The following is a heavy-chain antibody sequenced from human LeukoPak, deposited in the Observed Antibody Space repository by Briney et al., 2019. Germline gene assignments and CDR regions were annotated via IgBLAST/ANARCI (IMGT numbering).Heavy chain of an antibody. CDR2: INWNGGST. J-gene: IGHJ4*02. CDR3: ARDDESGISYYFDY. D-gene: IGHD1-26*01. CDR1: GFTFDDYG. Sequence: GGSLRLSCAASGFTFDDYGMSWVRQAPGKGLEWVSGINWNGGSTGYADSVKGRFTISRDNAKNSLYLQMNSLRAEDTALYYCARDDESGISYYFDYWGQGTLVTVSS. V-gene: IGHV3-20*04.